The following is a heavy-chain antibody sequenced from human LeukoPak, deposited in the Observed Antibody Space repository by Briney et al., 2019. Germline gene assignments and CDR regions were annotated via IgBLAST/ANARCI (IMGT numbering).Heavy chain of an antibody. D-gene: IGHD6-19*01. Sequence: GGSLRLSCAASGFTFSSYSMNWVRQAPGKGLEWISYISSSSSTIYYADSVKGRFTISRDNSKNTLYLQMNSLRAEDTAVYYCAKDRSSGWYLPFDYWGQGTLVTVSS. J-gene: IGHJ4*02. CDR2: ISSSSSTI. V-gene: IGHV3-48*01. CDR3: AKDRSSGWYLPFDY. CDR1: GFTFSSYS.